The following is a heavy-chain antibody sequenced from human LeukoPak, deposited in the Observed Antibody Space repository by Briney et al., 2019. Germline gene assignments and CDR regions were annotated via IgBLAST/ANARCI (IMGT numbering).Heavy chain of an antibody. CDR2: INPSGGST. V-gene: IGHV1-46*01. J-gene: IGHJ4*02. D-gene: IGHD3-22*01. CDR1: GYTFTSYA. Sequence: ASVKVSCKASGYTFTSYAMNWVRQAPGQGLEWMGIINPSGGSTYYAQKFQGRVTMTRDMSTSTVYMELSSLRSEDTAVYYCATSPLAGGMVVVVTSFYFDSWGQGTLVTVSS. CDR3: ATSPLAGGMVVVVTSFYFDS.